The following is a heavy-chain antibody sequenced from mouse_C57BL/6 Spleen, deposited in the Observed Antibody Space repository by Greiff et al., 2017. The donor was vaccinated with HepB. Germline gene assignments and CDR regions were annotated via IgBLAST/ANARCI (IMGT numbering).Heavy chain of an antibody. CDR3: ARWAIYYYCSSSLFDY. CDR1: GYAFSSSW. Sequence: QVQLKESGPELVKPGASVKISCKASGYAFSSSWMNWVKQRPGKGLEWIGRIYPGDGDTNYNGKFKGKATLTADKSSSTAYMQLSSLTSEDSAVYFCARWAIYYYCSSSLFDYWGQGTTLTVSS. J-gene: IGHJ2*01. D-gene: IGHD1-1*01. V-gene: IGHV1-82*01. CDR2: IYPGDGDT.